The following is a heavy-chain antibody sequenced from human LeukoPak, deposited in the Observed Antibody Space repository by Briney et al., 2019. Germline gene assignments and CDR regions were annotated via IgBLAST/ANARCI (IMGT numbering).Heavy chain of an antibody. J-gene: IGHJ3*02. CDR3: AMRDRGYGLDI. D-gene: IGHD3-10*01. V-gene: IGHV3-23*01. CDR1: GFSLRAYD. Sequence: GGSLRLSCTASGFSLRAYDLIWVRQAPGKGLDWVSIINGGGDIMMYEDSVKGRFTISRDNSKNTFYLQMNSLRVEDTAVYYCAMRDRGYGLDIWGQGTMVTVSS. CDR2: INGGGDIM.